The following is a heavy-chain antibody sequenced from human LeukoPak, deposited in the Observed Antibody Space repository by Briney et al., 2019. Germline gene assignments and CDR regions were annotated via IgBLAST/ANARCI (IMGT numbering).Heavy chain of an antibody. CDR3: ARARSHYYGSGSYPGDY. V-gene: IGHV1-69*13. CDR2: IIPIFGTA. Sequence: GASVKVSCKASGGTFSSYAISWVRQAPGQGLEWMGGIIPIFGTANYAQKFQGRVTITADESTSTAYMELSSLRSEDTAVYYCARARSHYYGSGSYPGDYWGQGTLVTVSS. J-gene: IGHJ4*02. CDR1: GGTFSSYA. D-gene: IGHD3-10*01.